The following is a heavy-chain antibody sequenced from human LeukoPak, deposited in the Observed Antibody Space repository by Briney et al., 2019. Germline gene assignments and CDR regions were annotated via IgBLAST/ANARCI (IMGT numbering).Heavy chain of an antibody. Sequence: PGGSLRLSCAASGFTVSSNYMSWVRQAPGKGLEWVSVIYSGGSTYYADSVKGRFTISRDNSKNTLYLQMNSLRAEDTAVYYCARDGSSSWYSDAFDIWGQGTMVTVSS. CDR3: ARDGSSSWYSDAFDI. V-gene: IGHV3-53*01. CDR2: IYSGGST. J-gene: IGHJ3*02. CDR1: GFTVSSNY. D-gene: IGHD6-13*01.